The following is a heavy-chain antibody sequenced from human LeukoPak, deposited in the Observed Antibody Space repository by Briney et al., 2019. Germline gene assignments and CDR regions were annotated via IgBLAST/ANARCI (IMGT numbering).Heavy chain of an antibody. J-gene: IGHJ4*02. V-gene: IGHV3-74*01. CDR2: INGDGSST. D-gene: IGHD6-13*01. Sequence: QPGGSLRLSCAASGFTLNRYWMHWVRQPPGKGLVWVSRINGDGSSTGYADSVKGRLTISRDNAKNTLYLQMNNLRGDDTGVYYCIRGSLTAGDCWGQGTLVTVSS. CDR1: GFTLNRYW. CDR3: IRGSLTAGDC.